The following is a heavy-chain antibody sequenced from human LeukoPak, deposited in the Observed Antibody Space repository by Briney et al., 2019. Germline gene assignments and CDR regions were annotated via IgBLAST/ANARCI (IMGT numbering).Heavy chain of an antibody. CDR1: GFTFSSYG. Sequence: PGGSLRLSCAASGFTFSSYGMHWVRQAPGKGLEWVAFIRYDGSNKYYADSVKGRFTISRDNSKNTLYLEMNSLRAEGTAVYYCAKAEYQLLYIGEYFDYWGQGTLVTVSS. CDR3: AKAEYQLLYIGEYFDY. D-gene: IGHD2-2*02. J-gene: IGHJ4*02. V-gene: IGHV3-30*02. CDR2: IRYDGSNK.